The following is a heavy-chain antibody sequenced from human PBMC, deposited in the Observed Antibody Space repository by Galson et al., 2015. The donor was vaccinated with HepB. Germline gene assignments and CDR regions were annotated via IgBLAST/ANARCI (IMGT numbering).Heavy chain of an antibody. D-gene: IGHD5-18*01. Sequence: SVKVSCKASGYTFTSYAMHWVRQAPGQRLEWMGWINAGNGNTKYSQKFQGRVTITRDTSASTAYMELSSLRSEDTAVYYCARDLHPTAYYYYYYGMDVWGQGTTVTVSS. CDR1: GYTFTSYA. J-gene: IGHJ6*02. CDR2: INAGNGNT. CDR3: ARDLHPTAYYYYYYGMDV. V-gene: IGHV1-3*01.